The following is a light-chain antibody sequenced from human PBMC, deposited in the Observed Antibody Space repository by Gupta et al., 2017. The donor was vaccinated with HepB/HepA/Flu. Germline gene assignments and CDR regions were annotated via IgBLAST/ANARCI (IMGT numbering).Light chain of an antibody. Sequence: QSVLTQPPSVSAAPGQRVTISCPGSSSNIGNDFVSWYQQVPGTAPKLLIFEDNKRYSGIPDRFSGSKSGTSATLGITGLQPGDEADYYCGTWDSSLNLGVFGGGTKLTVL. CDR3: GTWDSSLNLGV. J-gene: IGLJ3*02. CDR1: SSNIGNDF. CDR2: EDN. V-gene: IGLV1-51*02.